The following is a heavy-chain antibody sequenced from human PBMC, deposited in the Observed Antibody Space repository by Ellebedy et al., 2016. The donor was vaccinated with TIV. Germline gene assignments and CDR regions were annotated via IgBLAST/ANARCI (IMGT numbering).Heavy chain of an antibody. D-gene: IGHD6-6*01. CDR1: GFSFSSYW. Sequence: GESLKISCAASGFSFSSYWMSWVRQAPGKGLEWVANLKEDGSEKHYVGSVEGRFTISRDNVKHSLYLQMNSLRAEDTAMYYCARDKFSSSTGGSKFNYWGQGTLVTVSS. V-gene: IGHV3-7*01. J-gene: IGHJ4*02. CDR2: LKEDGSEK. CDR3: ARDKFSSSTGGSKFNY.